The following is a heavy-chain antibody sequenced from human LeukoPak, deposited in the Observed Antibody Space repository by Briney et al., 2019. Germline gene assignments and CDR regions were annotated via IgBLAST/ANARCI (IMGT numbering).Heavy chain of an antibody. Sequence: PSETLSLTCAVYGESFSDYYWSWIRQPPGKGLEWIGEINHSGSTIYNPSLKSRVTISVDTSKNQFSLKLSSVTAADTAVYYCARLYYGDKYYYYYMDVWGKGTTVTISS. J-gene: IGHJ6*03. CDR3: ARLYYGDKYYYYYMDV. CDR1: GESFSDYY. V-gene: IGHV4-34*01. CDR2: INHSGST. D-gene: IGHD4-17*01.